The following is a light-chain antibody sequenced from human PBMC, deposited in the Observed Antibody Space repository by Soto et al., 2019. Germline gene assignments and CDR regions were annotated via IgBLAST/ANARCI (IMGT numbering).Light chain of an antibody. CDR1: QSVSSSY. CDR2: GAS. J-gene: IGKJ4*01. V-gene: IGKV3-20*01. Sequence: EIVLTQSPGTLSLSPGERATLSCRASQSVSSSYLAWYQQKPGQAPRLLIYGASSRATGIPDRFSGSGSGTHFTLTISSLQSEDFAVYYCQQYNNWPPLTFGGGTKVDIK. CDR3: QQYNNWPPLT.